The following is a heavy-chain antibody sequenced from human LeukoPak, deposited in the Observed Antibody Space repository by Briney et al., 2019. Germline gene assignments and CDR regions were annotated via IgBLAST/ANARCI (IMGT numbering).Heavy chain of an antibody. CDR3: ARVKGGRGYSGYDSYYFDY. CDR1: GGPFSTYY. V-gene: IGHV4-59*01. D-gene: IGHD5-12*01. Sequence: SETLSLTCAVYGGPFSTYYWTWIRQPPGKGLEWIGYIYYSGSTNYNPSLKSRVTISVDTSKNQFSLKLSSVTAADTAVYYCARVKGGRGYSGYDSYYFDYWGQGTLVTVSS. CDR2: IYYSGST. J-gene: IGHJ4*02.